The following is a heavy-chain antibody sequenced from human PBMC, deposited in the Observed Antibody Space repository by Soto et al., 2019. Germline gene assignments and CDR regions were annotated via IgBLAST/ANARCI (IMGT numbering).Heavy chain of an antibody. CDR1: GYTFTSYA. D-gene: IGHD1-26*01. CDR3: ARGASPLIDY. Sequence: GASVKVSCEASGYTFTSYAMHCVRQAPGQRLEWMGWINAGNGNTKYSQKFQGRVTITRDTSASTAYMEVSSLRSEDTAVYYCARGASPLIDYWGQGTLVTVSS. J-gene: IGHJ4*02. CDR2: INAGNGNT. V-gene: IGHV1-3*01.